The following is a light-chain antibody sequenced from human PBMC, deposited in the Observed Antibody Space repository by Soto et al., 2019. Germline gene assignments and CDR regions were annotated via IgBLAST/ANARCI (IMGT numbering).Light chain of an antibody. V-gene: IGKV1-5*03. CDR3: QQYESFPRT. J-gene: IGKJ1*01. Sequence: DIQMTQSPSTLSASVGDRVTITCRASPSINNWLAWYQQKPGKAPKLFIFKASTLESGGTSRFSGSGSGTEFTLSISSLQPDDFATYFCQQYESFPRTFGQGTKVEIK. CDR2: KAS. CDR1: PSINNW.